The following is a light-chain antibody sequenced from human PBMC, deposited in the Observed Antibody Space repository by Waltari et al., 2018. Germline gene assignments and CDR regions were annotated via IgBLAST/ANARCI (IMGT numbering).Light chain of an antibody. CDR3: QQYNDWPPLT. Sequence: ETVMTQSPATLSVSPGERATLSCRASQSVSSNLAWYQQKPGQPPRLLIYGASTRATGIPARVSGSGSGTEFTLTISSLQSEDFAVYYCQQYNDWPPLTFGGGTKVEIK. J-gene: IGKJ4*01. CDR2: GAS. CDR1: QSVSSN. V-gene: IGKV3-15*01.